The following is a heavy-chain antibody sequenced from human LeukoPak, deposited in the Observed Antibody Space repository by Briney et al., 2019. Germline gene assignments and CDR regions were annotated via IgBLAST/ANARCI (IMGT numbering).Heavy chain of an antibody. CDR1: GFTFSSYS. D-gene: IGHD1-1*01. Sequence: GGSLRLSCAASGFTFSSYSMNWVRQAPGKGLEWVSSISSSSSYIYYADSVKGRFTISRDNSKNTLYLQMNSLRAEDTAVYYCARDSQNWRGFDYWGQGTLVTVSS. J-gene: IGHJ4*02. CDR3: ARDSQNWRGFDY. CDR2: ISSSSSYI. V-gene: IGHV3-21*01.